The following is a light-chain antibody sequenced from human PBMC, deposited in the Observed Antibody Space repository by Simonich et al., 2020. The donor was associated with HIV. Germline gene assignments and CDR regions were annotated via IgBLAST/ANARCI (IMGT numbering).Light chain of an antibody. V-gene: IGLV2-14*01. CDR2: DFI. J-gene: IGLJ3*02. Sequence: QSALTQPAPVSGSPGQSTTTSCTGTTYDVSAYNYVSWYHQPPGKAPKLMIYDFIKRPSGVSNRFSGSKSGNTASLTISGLQAEDEADYYCSSYTSSSTWVFGGGTKLTVL. CDR3: SSYTSSSTWV. CDR1: TYDVSAYNY.